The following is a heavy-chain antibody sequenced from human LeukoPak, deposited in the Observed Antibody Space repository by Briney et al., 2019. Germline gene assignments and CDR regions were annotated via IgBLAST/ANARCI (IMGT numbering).Heavy chain of an antibody. Sequence: SETLSLTCTVSGGSISSYYWSWTRQPPGKGLEWIGYIYTSGSTNYNPSLKSRVTISVDTSKNQFSLKLSSVTAADTAVYYCARQYYYDSSGLQGDWFDPWGQGTLVTVSS. V-gene: IGHV4-4*09. CDR2: IYTSGST. CDR1: GGSISSYY. J-gene: IGHJ5*02. D-gene: IGHD3-22*01. CDR3: ARQYYYDSSGLQGDWFDP.